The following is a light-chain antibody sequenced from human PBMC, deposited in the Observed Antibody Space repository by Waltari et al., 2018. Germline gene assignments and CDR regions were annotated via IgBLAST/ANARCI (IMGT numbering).Light chain of an antibody. CDR1: SSDVGGYNY. V-gene: IGLV2-14*01. CDR2: EVS. J-gene: IGLJ2*01. CDR3: SSYTSSSTVV. Sequence: QSALTQPASGSGSPGQSITIPCTGTSSDVGGYNYVSWYQQHPGKAPKLMIYEVSNRPSGVSNRFSGSKSGNTASLTISGLQAEDEADYYCSSYTSSSTVVFGGGTKLTVL.